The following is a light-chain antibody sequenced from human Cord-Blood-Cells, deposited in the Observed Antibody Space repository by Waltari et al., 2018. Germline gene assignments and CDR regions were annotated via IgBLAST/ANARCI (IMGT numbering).Light chain of an antibody. CDR3: SSDTSSSTWV. Sequence: QSALTQPASVSGSSGQSITISCTGTSSDVGGYNYVSWYQQHPGKAPQRMICYVSKRPSRVSNRFSGSTSGTTASLTVSGIQAEDEADYYCSSDTSSSTWVFGGGTKLTVV. CDR2: YVS. J-gene: IGLJ3*02. CDR1: SSDVGGYNY. V-gene: IGLV2-14*01.